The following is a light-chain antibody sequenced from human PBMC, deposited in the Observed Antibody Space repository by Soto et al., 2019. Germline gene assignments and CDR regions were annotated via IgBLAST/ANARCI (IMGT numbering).Light chain of an antibody. CDR1: QSVSSSY. V-gene: IGKV3-20*01. J-gene: IGKJ1*01. CDR2: GAS. CDR3: QQYDTSPWT. Sequence: ENVLTQSPGTLSLSPGKRATLSCRASQSVSSSYLAWYQQKPGQAPRLLIYGASSRATGIPDRFSGSGSGTDFTLTISRLEPEDFAVYYCQQYDTSPWTFGQGTKVDI.